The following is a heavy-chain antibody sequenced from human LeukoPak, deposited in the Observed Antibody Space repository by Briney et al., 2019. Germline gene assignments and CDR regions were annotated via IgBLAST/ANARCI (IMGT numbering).Heavy chain of an antibody. CDR1: GGSISSGGYY. J-gene: IGHJ4*02. D-gene: IGHD3-16*01. Sequence: SQTLSLTCTVSGGSISSGGYYWSWIRQLPGDGLERIGYIYYSGSTYYNPSLKSRVTISIDTSKNQFSLKLSSVTAADTAVYYCARAGGFFSPFGYWGQGTLVTVSS. V-gene: IGHV4-31*03. CDR3: ARAGGFFSPFGY. CDR2: IYYSGST.